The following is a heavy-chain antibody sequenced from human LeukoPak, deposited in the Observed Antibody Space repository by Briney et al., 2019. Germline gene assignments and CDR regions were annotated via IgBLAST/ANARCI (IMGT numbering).Heavy chain of an antibody. Sequence: GGSLRLSCAASGFTVSSNYMSWVRQAPGKGLEWVSVIYSGGSTYYADSVKGRFTISRDNSKNTLYLQMNSLRAEDTAVYYCARDGFSSGYPYDAFDIWGQGKMVTVSS. V-gene: IGHV3-53*01. CDR3: ARDGFSSGYPYDAFDI. CDR2: IYSGGST. J-gene: IGHJ3*02. CDR1: GFTVSSNY. D-gene: IGHD3-22*01.